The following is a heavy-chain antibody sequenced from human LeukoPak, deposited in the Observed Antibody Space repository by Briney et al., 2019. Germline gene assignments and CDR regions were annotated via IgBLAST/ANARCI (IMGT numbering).Heavy chain of an antibody. CDR3: ARVHCSSTSCYRLFDY. D-gene: IGHD2-2*01. Sequence: GGSLRLSCAASGFTFSDYYMSWIRQAPGKGLEWVSYISSSGSTIYYADSVKGRFTISRDNAKNSLYLQMNSLRAEDTAVYYCARVHCSSTSCYRLFDYWGQGTLVTVSS. CDR2: ISSSGSTI. J-gene: IGHJ4*02. V-gene: IGHV3-11*04. CDR1: GFTFSDYY.